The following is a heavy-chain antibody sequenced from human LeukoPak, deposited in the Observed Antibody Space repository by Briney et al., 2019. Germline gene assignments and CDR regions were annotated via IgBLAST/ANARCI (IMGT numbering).Heavy chain of an antibody. CDR3: ARDPQWPLPQGGYFDY. D-gene: IGHD6-19*01. V-gene: IGHV1-46*01. CDR1: GYTFTSYY. CDR2: INPSGGST. Sequence: ASVKVSCKASGYTFTSYYMHWVRQAPGQGLEWMGIINPSGGSTSYAQKFQGRVTMTRDTSTSTVYMELSSLRSEDTAVYYCARDPQWPLPQGGYFDYWGQGTLVTVSS. J-gene: IGHJ4*02.